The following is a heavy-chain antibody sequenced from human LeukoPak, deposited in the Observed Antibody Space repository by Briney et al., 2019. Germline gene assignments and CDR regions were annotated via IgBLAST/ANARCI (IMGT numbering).Heavy chain of an antibody. CDR2: ISYDGSNK. D-gene: IGHD3-10*01. J-gene: IGHJ4*02. CDR1: GFTFRSYA. Sequence: GGSLRLSCAASGFTFRSYALHWVRQAPGKGLEWVAVISYDGSNKYYADSVKGRFTISRDNSKNTLYLQMNSLRAEDTAVYYCARDLGDFYYISFDFDYWGQGTLVTVSS. CDR3: ARDLGDFYYISFDFDY. V-gene: IGHV3-30*04.